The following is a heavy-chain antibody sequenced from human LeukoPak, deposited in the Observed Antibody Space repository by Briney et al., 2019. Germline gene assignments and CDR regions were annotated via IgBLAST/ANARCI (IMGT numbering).Heavy chain of an antibody. CDR2: IYPGDSDT. CDR3: ARHRAVAGTPFDY. Sequence: GESLKISCKGSGYSFTSYWIGWVRQMPGKGLEWMGIIYPGDSDTRYSPSFQGQVTISADKSISTAYLQWSSLKASDTAMCYCARHRAVAGTPFDYWGQGTLVTVSS. V-gene: IGHV5-51*01. D-gene: IGHD6-19*01. CDR1: GYSFTSYW. J-gene: IGHJ4*02.